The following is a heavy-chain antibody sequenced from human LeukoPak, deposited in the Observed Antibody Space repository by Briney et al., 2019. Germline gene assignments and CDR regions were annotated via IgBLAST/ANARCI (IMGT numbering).Heavy chain of an antibody. Sequence: GRSLRLSCAASGFTFSSYAMSWVRQAPGKGLEWVSVISGSGGSTYYADSVRGRFTISRDNSKNTLYLQMNSLRAEDTAVYYCAKDRDTAMVSYYYDGMDVWGKGTTVTVSS. D-gene: IGHD5-18*01. CDR1: GFTFSSYA. CDR3: AKDRDTAMVSYYYDGMDV. CDR2: ISGSGGST. V-gene: IGHV3-23*01. J-gene: IGHJ6*04.